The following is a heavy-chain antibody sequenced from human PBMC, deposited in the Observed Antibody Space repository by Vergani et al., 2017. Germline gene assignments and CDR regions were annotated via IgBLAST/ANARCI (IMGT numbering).Heavy chain of an antibody. CDR1: GGSISSYY. V-gene: IGHV4-59*01. J-gene: IGHJ4*02. Sequence: QVQLQESGPGLVKPSETPSLTCTVSGGSISSYYWSWIRQPPGKGLEWIGYIYYSGSTNYNPSLKSRVTISVDTSKNQFSLKLSSVTAADTAVYYCARSRSPYYGGNDYWGQGTLVTVSS. CDR3: ARSRSPYYGGNDY. CDR2: IYYSGST. D-gene: IGHD4-23*01.